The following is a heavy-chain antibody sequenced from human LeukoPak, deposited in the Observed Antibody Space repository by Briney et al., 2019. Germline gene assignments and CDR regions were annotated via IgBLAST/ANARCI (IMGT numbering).Heavy chain of an antibody. D-gene: IGHD6-25*01. CDR2: IYPGDSDT. J-gene: IGHJ4*02. Sequence: SGESLKISCKGSGYSFTSYWIGWVRQMPGKGLEWMGIIYPGDSDTRYSPSFQGQVTISADKSISTAYLQWSSLKASDTAMYYCARLNPAVYSSAYYFDYWGQGTLVTVSS. CDR1: GYSFTSYW. CDR3: ARLNPAVYSSAYYFDY. V-gene: IGHV5-51*01.